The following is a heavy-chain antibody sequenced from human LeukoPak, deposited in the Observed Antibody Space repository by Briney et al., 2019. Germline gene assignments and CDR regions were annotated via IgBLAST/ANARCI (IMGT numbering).Heavy chain of an antibody. V-gene: IGHV1-46*02. CDR3: ARDGNYNNVHGDYYYFDV. CDR1: AYDFNNHF. Sequence: ASVKISCKASAYDFNNHFIHWVRQAPGQGLQWVGIINPSTGTTAYAQKFDGRVTMTRDTSTSTVYMELSSLRSEDTALYFCARDGNYNNVHGDYYYFDVWGKGTTVIVSS. CDR2: INPSTGTT. D-gene: IGHD1/OR15-1a*01. J-gene: IGHJ6*03.